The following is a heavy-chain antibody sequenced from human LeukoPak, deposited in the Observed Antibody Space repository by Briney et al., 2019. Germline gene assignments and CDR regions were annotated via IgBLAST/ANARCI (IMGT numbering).Heavy chain of an antibody. CDR2: ISSDGNNK. CDR1: GFTFSNYG. D-gene: IGHD6-13*01. J-gene: IGHJ4*02. Sequence: GRSLRLSCAASGFTFSNYGMHWVRQAPGKGLEWVAVISSDGNNKYNADSVKGRFTISRDDSKNTLYLQMNSLRTEDTAVYYCARDASIGSADYYFDSWGQGTLVTVSS. CDR3: ARDASIGSADYYFDS. V-gene: IGHV3-30*03.